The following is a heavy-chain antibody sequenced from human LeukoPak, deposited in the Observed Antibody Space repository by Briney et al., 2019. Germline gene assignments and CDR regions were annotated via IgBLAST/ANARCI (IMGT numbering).Heavy chain of an antibody. CDR1: GFTFSTYG. Sequence: GGSLRLSCAASGFTFSTYGMHWVRLAPGKGLEWVAFIRYDGSNKYYADSVTGRFTISRDNSKNTLYLQMNSLRAEDTAVYYCAKAGEFLYYYYMDVWGKGTTVTVSS. V-gene: IGHV3-30*02. J-gene: IGHJ6*03. CDR3: AKAGEFLYYYYMDV. D-gene: IGHD3-10*01. CDR2: IRYDGSNK.